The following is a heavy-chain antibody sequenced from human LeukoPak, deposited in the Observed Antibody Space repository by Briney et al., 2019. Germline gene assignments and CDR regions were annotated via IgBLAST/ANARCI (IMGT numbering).Heavy chain of an antibody. J-gene: IGHJ5*02. D-gene: IGHD2-8*01. Sequence: ASVKVSCKASGYTFTTYDINWVRQAPGQGLEWMGWMNPNSGNKGYAQKFQGRVTMTRNTSKSTAYMELSSLRSEDTAVYYCARVFCVHGVCYTGDWFDPWGQGTLVTVSS. V-gene: IGHV1-8*01. CDR2: MNPNSGNK. CDR3: ARVFCVHGVCYTGDWFDP. CDR1: GYTFTTYD.